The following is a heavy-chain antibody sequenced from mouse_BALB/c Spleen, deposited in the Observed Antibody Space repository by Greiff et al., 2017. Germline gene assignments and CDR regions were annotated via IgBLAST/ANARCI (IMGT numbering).Heavy chain of an antibody. CDR3: ARAGYDYAMDY. J-gene: IGHJ4*01. V-gene: IGHV5-4*02. D-gene: IGHD1-2*01. CDR1: GFTFSDYY. CDR2: ISDGGSYT. Sequence: EVQLQESGGGLVKPGGSLKLSCAASGFTFSDYYMYWVRQTPEKRLEWVATISDGGSYTYYPDSVKGRFTISRDNAKNNLYLQMSSLKSEDTAMYYCARAGYDYAMDYWGQGTSVTVSS.